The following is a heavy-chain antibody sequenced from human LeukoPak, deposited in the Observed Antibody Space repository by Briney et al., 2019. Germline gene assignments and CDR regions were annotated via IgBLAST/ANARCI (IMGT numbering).Heavy chain of an antibody. D-gene: IGHD6-13*01. Sequence: PSETLSLTCAVYGGSFSGYYWRWIRQPPGKGLEWIGEINHSGSTNYNPSLKSRVTISVDTSKNQFSLKLRSVTAADTAVYYCARLGAYSSSWSFNYWGQGTLVTVSS. CDR3: ARLGAYSSSWSFNY. J-gene: IGHJ4*02. V-gene: IGHV4-34*01. CDR2: INHSGST. CDR1: GGSFSGYY.